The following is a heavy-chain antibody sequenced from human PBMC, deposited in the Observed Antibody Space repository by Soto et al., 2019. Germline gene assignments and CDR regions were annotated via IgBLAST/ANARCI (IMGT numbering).Heavy chain of an antibody. CDR2: INAGNGNT. CDR3: ARDRETTVTLYYYYYGMDV. D-gene: IGHD4-17*01. Sequence: GASVKVSCKASGYTFTSYAMHWVRQAPGQRLEWMGWINAGNGNTKYSQKFQGRFTITRDTSASTAYMELSSLRSEDTAVYYCARDRETTVTLYYYYYGMDVWGQGTTVTVSS. J-gene: IGHJ6*02. CDR1: GYTFTSYA. V-gene: IGHV1-3*01.